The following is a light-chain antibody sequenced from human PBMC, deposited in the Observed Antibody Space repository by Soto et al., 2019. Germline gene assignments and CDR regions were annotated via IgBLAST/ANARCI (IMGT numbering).Light chain of an antibody. CDR3: QQHDSSPLT. CDR1: QGVGRF. CDR2: GAS. V-gene: IGKV3-20*01. Sequence: EIVLTQSPGTLSLSPGERATLSCRASQGVGRFLAWYQQKPGQAPRLLIYGASGRATGTPDRFSGSGSGTDFTLTISRLEPEDFAVYHCQQHDSSPLTCGGGTKVEIK. J-gene: IGKJ4*01.